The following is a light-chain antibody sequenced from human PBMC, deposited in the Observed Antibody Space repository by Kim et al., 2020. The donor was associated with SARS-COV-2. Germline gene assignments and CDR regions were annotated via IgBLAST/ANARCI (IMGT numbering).Light chain of an antibody. CDR3: QQYHMYSTWT. Sequence: DIQMTQSPSTLAASVGDRVTITCRASESISTWLAWYQQKPGKAPKVLIYKASNLESGVPSRFSGGGSGTEFTLTISGLQPDDFATYYCQQYHMYSTWTFGQGTKVDIK. CDR1: ESISTW. CDR2: KAS. V-gene: IGKV1-5*03. J-gene: IGKJ1*01.